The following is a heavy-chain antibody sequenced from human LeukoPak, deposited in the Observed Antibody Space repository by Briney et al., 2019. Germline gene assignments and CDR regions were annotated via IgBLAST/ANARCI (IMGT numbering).Heavy chain of an antibody. D-gene: IGHD6-19*01. V-gene: IGHV4-39*07. CDR3: ARDRIVEQWLVRRGWFDP. Sequence: PSETLSLTCTVSGGSISSSSYYWGWIRQPPGKGLEWIGSIYYSGSTYYNPSLKSRVTISVDTSKNQFSLKLSSVTAADTAVYYCARDRIVEQWLVRRGWFDPWGQGTLVTVSS. CDR2: IYYSGST. J-gene: IGHJ5*02. CDR1: GGSISSSSYY.